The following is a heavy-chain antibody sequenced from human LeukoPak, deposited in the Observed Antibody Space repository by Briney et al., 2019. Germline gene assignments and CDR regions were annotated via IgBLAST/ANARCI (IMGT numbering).Heavy chain of an antibody. V-gene: IGHV1-69*05. Sequence: SVKVSCKASGGTFSSYAISWVRQAPGQGIEWMGRIIPIFGSANYAQKFQGRVTITTDESTSTAYMELSSLRSEDTAVYYCAREYYDTSHYYFDYWGQGTLVTVSS. CDR2: IIPIFGSA. CDR3: AREYYDTSHYYFDY. D-gene: IGHD3-22*01. CDR1: GGTFSSYA. J-gene: IGHJ4*02.